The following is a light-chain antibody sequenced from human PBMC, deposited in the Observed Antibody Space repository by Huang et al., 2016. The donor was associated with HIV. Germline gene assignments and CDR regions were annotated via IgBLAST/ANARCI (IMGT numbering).Light chain of an antibody. Sequence: DIQMSQSPSTLSASVGDRVTITCRASQSVSSWLAWYQQKPGKAPKLLIYKASTLESWVPSRVSGSGSGTEFTLTISSLEPDDFASYYCQQYNTYSTFGQGTKVEIK. CDR3: QQYNTYST. J-gene: IGKJ1*01. V-gene: IGKV1-5*03. CDR1: QSVSSW. CDR2: KAS.